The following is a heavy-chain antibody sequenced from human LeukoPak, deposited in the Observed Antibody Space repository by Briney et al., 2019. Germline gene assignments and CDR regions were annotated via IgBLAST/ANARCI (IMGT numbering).Heavy chain of an antibody. Sequence: SGTLSLTCAVSGGSISSSNWWSWVRQPPGKGLEWIGEIYHSGSTNYNPSLKSRVTISVDKSKNQFSLKLSSVTAADTAVYYCARGRFGGYPTSNWFDPWGQGTLVTVSS. CDR2: IYHSGST. CDR1: GGSISSSNW. V-gene: IGHV4-4*02. D-gene: IGHD6-25*01. CDR3: ARGRFGGYPTSNWFDP. J-gene: IGHJ5*02.